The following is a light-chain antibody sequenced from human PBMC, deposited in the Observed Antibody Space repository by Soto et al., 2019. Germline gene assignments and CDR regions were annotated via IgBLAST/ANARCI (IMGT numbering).Light chain of an antibody. V-gene: IGKV3-11*01. CDR1: QSVSSY. Sequence: EIVLTQSPANLSLSPGERATLSCRASQSVSSYVAWYQQKPGQAPRLLIYDASNRATGIPARFSGSGSGTDFTLTISSREPEDFAVYYCQQRSNWSGTFGQGTRLEIK. CDR3: QQRSNWSGT. J-gene: IGKJ5*01. CDR2: DAS.